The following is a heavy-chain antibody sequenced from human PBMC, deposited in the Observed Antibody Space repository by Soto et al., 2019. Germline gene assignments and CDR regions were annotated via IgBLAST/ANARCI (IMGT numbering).Heavy chain of an antibody. Sequence: GESLKISCKGSGYSFTSYWIVWVRQMPGKGLEWMGIIYPGDSDTRYSPSFQGQVTISADKSISTAYLQWSSLKASDTAMYYCARLNGDTYYYYGMDVWGQGTTVTVSS. CDR2: IYPGDSDT. D-gene: IGHD4-17*01. J-gene: IGHJ6*02. V-gene: IGHV5-51*01. CDR3: ARLNGDTYYYYGMDV. CDR1: GYSFTSYW.